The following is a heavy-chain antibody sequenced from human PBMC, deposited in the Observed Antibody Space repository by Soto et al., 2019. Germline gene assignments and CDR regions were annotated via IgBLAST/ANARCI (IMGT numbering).Heavy chain of an antibody. CDR1: GFTFSSYC. CDR3: ARDTAARPDYYYYGMDV. V-gene: IGHV3-33*01. Sequence: PGGSLRLSCAASGFTFSSYCMHWVRQAPGKGLEWVAVIWYDGSNKYYADSVKGRFTISRDNSKNTLYLQMNSLRAEDTAVYYCARDTAARPDYYYYGMDVWGQGTTVTVSS. J-gene: IGHJ6*02. CDR2: IWYDGSNK. D-gene: IGHD6-6*01.